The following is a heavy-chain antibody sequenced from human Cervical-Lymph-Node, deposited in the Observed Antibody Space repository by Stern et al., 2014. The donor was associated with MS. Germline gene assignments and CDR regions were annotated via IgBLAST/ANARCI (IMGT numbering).Heavy chain of an antibody. CDR2: INPSGGST. Sequence: VQLVESGAEVKKPGASVEVSCKASGYTFTDHYIHWVWQAPGQGLEWIGVINPSGGSTTNAKKFQGSVTMTRDSSTSTVHMELSSLRSEDTAVYYCARGTGYSYYFDYWGQGTLVTVSS. J-gene: IGHJ4*02. D-gene: IGHD3/OR15-3a*01. CDR1: GYTFTDHY. CDR3: ARGTGYSYYFDY. V-gene: IGHV1-46*01.